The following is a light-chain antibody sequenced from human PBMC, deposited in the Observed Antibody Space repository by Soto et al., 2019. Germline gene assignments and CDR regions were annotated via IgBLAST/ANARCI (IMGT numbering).Light chain of an antibody. CDR3: CSYAGDNTYV. V-gene: IGLV2-23*01. J-gene: IGLJ1*01. CDR1: SSDVGSYNL. CDR2: EGS. Sequence: QSALTRPASVSGSPGQSITISCTGTSSDVGSYNLVSWYQQHPGKAPKLMIYEGSKRPSGVSNRFSGSKSGNTASLTISGLQAEDEADYYCCSYAGDNTYVFGTGTKLTVL.